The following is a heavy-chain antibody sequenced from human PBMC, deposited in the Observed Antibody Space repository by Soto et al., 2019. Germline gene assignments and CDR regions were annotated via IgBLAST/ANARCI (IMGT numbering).Heavy chain of an antibody. CDR2: IYYSGST. CDR1: GGAISSSSCY. J-gene: IGHJ6*02. Sequence: AVTLSVNCTVSGGAISSSSCYLGWIRKPLGMVLEWIGSIYYSGSTYYNPSLKSRCTISVDTSKNQFSLKLSSVTAADTAVYYCARRLYYDSSGFEGGGMDVWGQGTTVT. D-gene: IGHD3-22*01. CDR3: ARRLYYDSSGFEGGGMDV. V-gene: IGHV4-39*01.